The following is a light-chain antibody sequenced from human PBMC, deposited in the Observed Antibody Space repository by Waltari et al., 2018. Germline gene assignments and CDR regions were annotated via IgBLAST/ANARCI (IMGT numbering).Light chain of an antibody. V-gene: IGKV1-13*02. CDR2: GAS. CDR3: QQLKSYPIT. J-gene: IGKJ5*01. Sequence: AIQVTQSPSSLSASVGDRVTITCRASQDLDNWLAWYQQKPGKAPNLLIYGASVLESGVPSRFSGSGSGTDFTLTISSLQPEDFATYYCQQLKSYPITFGQGTRLEIK. CDR1: QDLDNW.